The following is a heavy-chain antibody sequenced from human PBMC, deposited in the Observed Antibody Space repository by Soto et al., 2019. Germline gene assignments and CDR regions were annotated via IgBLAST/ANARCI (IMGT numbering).Heavy chain of an antibody. J-gene: IGHJ6*02. V-gene: IGHV1-18*04. CDR2: ISAYNGNT. Sequence: ASVKVSCKASGCTFTSYGMSWVRQAPGRVLEWMVCISAYNGNTNYAQKLQGRVTMTTDTSTSTAYMELRSLRYDDTAVYYCARDCATCGGDCYPIYYYCRMAFWAQGTTVTVSS. CDR1: GCTFTSYG. D-gene: IGHD2-21*02. CDR3: ARDCATCGGDCYPIYYYCRMAF.